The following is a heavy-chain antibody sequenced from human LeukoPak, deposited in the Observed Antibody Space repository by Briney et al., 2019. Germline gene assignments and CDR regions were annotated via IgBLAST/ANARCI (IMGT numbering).Heavy chain of an antibody. J-gene: IGHJ5*02. CDR1: GFTFSTYW. Sequence: GSLRLSCTASGFTFSTYWINWVRQSPGKGLVWVALINGDGSTTTHADSVKGRFTISRDNAKNTAYLQMNSLRDEDTAVYYCARAMVRWNDVWWFDPWGQGTLVTVSS. V-gene: IGHV3-74*03. CDR2: INGDGSTT. CDR3: ARAMVRWNDVWWFDP. D-gene: IGHD1-1*01.